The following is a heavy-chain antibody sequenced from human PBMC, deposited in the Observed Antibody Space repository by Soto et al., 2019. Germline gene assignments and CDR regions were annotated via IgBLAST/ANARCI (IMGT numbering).Heavy chain of an antibody. D-gene: IGHD3-22*01. CDR3: AREIVVVITTSQPRNNWFDP. CDR2: INHSGST. V-gene: IGHV4-34*01. CDR1: GGSFSGYY. Sequence: SETLSLTCAVYGGSFSGYYWSWLRPPPGKGLEWIGEINHSGSTSYNPSLKSRVTISVDTSKNQFSLKLSSVTAADTAVYYCAREIVVVITTSQPRNNWFDPWGQGTLVTVSS. J-gene: IGHJ5*02.